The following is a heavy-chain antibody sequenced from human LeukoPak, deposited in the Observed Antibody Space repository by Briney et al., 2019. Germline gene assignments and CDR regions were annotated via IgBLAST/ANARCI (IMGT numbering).Heavy chain of an antibody. CDR1: GYSFTDYY. CDR3: ARADRLHGGPYLIGP. CDR2: INPNSGGT. V-gene: IGHV1-2*02. Sequence: RGASVKVSCKTSGYSFTDYYMHWVRQAPGQGLEWMGWINPNSGGTSSAQKFQGRVTMTRDTSITTDYMEVSWLTSDDTAIYYCARADRLHGGPYLIGPWGQGTLVTVSS. D-gene: IGHD2-21*01. J-gene: IGHJ5*02.